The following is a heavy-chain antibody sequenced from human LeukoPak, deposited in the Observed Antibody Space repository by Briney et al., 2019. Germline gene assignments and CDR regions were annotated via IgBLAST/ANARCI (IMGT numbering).Heavy chain of an antibody. Sequence: SETLSLTCAVYGGSFSGYYWSWIRQPPGKGLEWIGEVNHSGSTNYNPSLKSRVTISVDTSKNQFSLKLSSVTAADPAVYYCASLLYSSSSPHFDYWGQGTLVTVSS. CDR3: ASLLYSSSSPHFDY. V-gene: IGHV4-34*01. CDR1: GGSFSGYY. J-gene: IGHJ4*02. D-gene: IGHD6-6*01. CDR2: VNHSGST.